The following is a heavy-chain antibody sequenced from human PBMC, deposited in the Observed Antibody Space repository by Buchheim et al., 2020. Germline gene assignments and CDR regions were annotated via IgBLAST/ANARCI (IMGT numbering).Heavy chain of an antibody. V-gene: IGHV4-39*07. CDR1: GGSISSSSYY. CDR2: IYYSGST. CDR3: ARDQRYSYGSYFDY. Sequence: QLQLQESGPGLVKPSETLSLTCTVSGGSISSSSYYWGWIRQPPGKGLEWIGSIYYSGSTYYNPSLKSRVTISVHTSKNQFSLKLSSVTAADTAVYYCARDQRYSYGSYFDYWGQGTL. J-gene: IGHJ4*02. D-gene: IGHD5-18*01.